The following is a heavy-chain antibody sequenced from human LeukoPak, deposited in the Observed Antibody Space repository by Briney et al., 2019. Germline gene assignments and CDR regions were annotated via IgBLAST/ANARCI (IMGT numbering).Heavy chain of an antibody. V-gene: IGHV4-34*01. CDR1: GVSFSGYY. D-gene: IGHD3-22*01. CDR3: AREGYDSSGYSGY. CDR2: INHSGST. Sequence: PSETLSLTCAVYGVSFSGYYWSWIRQPPGKGLEWIGEINHSGSTNYNPSLKSRVTISVDTSKNQFSLKLSSVTAADTAVYYCAREGYDSSGYSGYWGQGTLVTVSS. J-gene: IGHJ4*02.